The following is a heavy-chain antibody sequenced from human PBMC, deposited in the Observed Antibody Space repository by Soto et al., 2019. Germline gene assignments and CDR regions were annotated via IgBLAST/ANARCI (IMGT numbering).Heavy chain of an antibody. J-gene: IGHJ6*02. D-gene: IGHD1-26*01. CDR2: IIPIFGTA. V-gene: IGHV1-69*13. Sequence: SVKVSCKASGGTFSSYAISWVRQAPGQGLEWMGGIIPIFGTANYAQKFQGRVTITADESTSTAYMELSSLRAEDTDVYYCAGPNSGSYWPYYYYGMDVWGQGTTVTVSS. CDR1: GGTFSSYA. CDR3: AGPNSGSYWPYYYYGMDV.